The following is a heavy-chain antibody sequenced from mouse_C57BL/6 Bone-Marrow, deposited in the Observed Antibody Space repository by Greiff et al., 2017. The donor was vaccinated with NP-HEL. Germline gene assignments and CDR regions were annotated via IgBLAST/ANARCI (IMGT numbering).Heavy chain of an antibody. CDR3: ARKDYDYNAWYLDD. J-gene: IGHJ1*03. CDR2: IWSDGST. V-gene: IGHV2-6*02. CDR1: GFSLTSYG. D-gene: IGHD2-4*01. Sequence: QVQLKESGPGLVAPSPSLSITCTVSGFSLTSYGVHWVRQPPGKGLEWLGVIWSDGSTTYNSALKSRLSISKDNSKSQVFLKMNSLQTDDTAMYYCARKDYDYNAWYLDDWGKGTTVTVSS.